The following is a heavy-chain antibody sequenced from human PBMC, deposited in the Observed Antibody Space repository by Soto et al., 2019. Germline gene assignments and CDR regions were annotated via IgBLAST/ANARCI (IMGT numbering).Heavy chain of an antibody. J-gene: IGHJ4*02. V-gene: IGHV4-34*01. D-gene: IGHD3-9*01. CDR3: ATPTRPLRYFDR. Sequence: SETLSLTCAVYGGSFSGYYWSWIRQPPGKGLEWIGEINHSGSTNYNPSLKSRVTISVDTSKNQFSLKLSSVTAADTAVYYCATPTRPLRYFDRWGQGTLVTVSS. CDR2: INHSGST. CDR1: GGSFSGYY.